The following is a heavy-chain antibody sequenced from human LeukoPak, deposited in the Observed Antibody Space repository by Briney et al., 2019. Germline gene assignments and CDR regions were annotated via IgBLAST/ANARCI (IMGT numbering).Heavy chain of an antibody. J-gene: IGHJ4*02. CDR1: GYSFTSYW. D-gene: IGHD1-20*01. V-gene: IGHV5-10-1*01. CDR3: ARGSYLTADY. Sequence: GEPLRISCKGSGYSFTSYWISWVRQMPGKGREWMGRIDPSDSYTNYSPSFQGHVTMSADKSISTAYLQWSSLKASDTAIYYCARGSYLTADYWGQGTLVTVSS. CDR2: IDPSDSYT.